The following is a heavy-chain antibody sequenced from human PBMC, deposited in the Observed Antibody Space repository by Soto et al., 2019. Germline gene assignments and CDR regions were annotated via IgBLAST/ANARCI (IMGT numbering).Heavy chain of an antibody. CDR2: INDSGGT. J-gene: IGHJ5*02. V-gene: IGHV4-34*01. CDR1: GGSFSGYY. D-gene: IGHD6-13*01. Sequence: QVQLQQWGAGLLKPSETLSLTCAVYGGSFSGYYWSWIRQPPGKGLEWIGEINDSGGTNYSPSLKSRVTMSVDRSKNQLSLRLSSVTAADTAVYCCARATRQQLIRRWNWFDPWGQGTLVTVSS. CDR3: ARATRQQLIRRWNWFDP.